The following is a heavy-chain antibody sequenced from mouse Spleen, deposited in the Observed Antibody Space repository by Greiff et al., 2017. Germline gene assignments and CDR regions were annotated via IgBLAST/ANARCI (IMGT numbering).Heavy chain of an antibody. J-gene: IGHJ1*01. CDR2: IYPGDGDT. CDR1: GYAFSSSW. Sequence: QVQLKQSGPELVKPGASVKISCKASGYAFSSSWMNWVKQRPGKGLEWIGRIYPGDGDTNYNGKFKGKATLTADKSSSTAYMQLSSLTSEDSAVYFCAREGLGRLWYFDVWGAGTTVTVSS. V-gene: IGHV1-82*01. CDR3: AREGLGRLWYFDV. D-gene: IGHD4-1*01.